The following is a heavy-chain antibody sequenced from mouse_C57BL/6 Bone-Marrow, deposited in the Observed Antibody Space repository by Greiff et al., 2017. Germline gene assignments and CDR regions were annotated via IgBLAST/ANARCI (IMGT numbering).Heavy chain of an antibody. D-gene: IGHD2-4*01. CDR1: GYTFTSYC. V-gene: IGHV1-55*01. CDR3: ARSYDYDFAY. CDR2: IYPGSGST. Sequence: VQLQQSGAELVKPGASVKMSCKASGYTFTSYCITWVKQRPGQGLEWIGDIYPGSGSTNYNAKFKSKATLTVDTSSSTAYMQLSSLTSEDSAVYYCARSYDYDFAYWGQGTLVTVSA. J-gene: IGHJ3*01.